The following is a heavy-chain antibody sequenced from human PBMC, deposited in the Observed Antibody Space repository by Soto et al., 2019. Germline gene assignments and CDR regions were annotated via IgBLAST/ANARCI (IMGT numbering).Heavy chain of an antibody. V-gene: IGHV1-69*12. CDR2: IIPIFGTA. CDR1: GGTFSSYA. D-gene: IGHD1-26*01. Sequence: QVQLVQSGAEVKKPGSSVKVSCKASGGTFSSYAISWVRQAPGQGLEWMGGIIPIFGTANYAQKFQGRVTITADESTSTADMELSSLRSEDTAVYYCAREGGIVGATQVGNWFDPWGQGTLVTVSS. J-gene: IGHJ5*02. CDR3: AREGGIVGATQVGNWFDP.